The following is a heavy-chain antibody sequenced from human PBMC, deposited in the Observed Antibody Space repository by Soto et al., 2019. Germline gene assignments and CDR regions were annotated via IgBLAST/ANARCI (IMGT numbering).Heavy chain of an antibody. V-gene: IGHV3-21*01. CDR3: ARDKRAGTSVFDF. CDR2: ISSSSSYI. D-gene: IGHD6-19*01. J-gene: IGHJ3*01. CDR1: GFTFSSYS. Sequence: GGSLRLSCAASGFTFSSYSMNWVRQAPGKGLEWVSSISSSSSYIYYADSVKGRFTISRDNAKTSLYLQMNSLRAEDTAVYYCARDKRAGTSVFDFWGQGKMVTVS.